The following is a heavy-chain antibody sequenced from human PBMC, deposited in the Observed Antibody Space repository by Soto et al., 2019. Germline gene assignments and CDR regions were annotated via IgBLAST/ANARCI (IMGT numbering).Heavy chain of an antibody. J-gene: IGHJ4*02. D-gene: IGHD6-13*01. CDR1: GGSISSYY. Sequence: SETLSLTCTVSGGSISSYYWSWIRQPPGKGLEWIGYIYYSGSTNYNPSLKSRVTISVDTSKNQFSLKLSSVTAADTAVYYCAREPSGYSSSWLHAGYFDYWGQGTLVTVSS. V-gene: IGHV4-59*01. CDR3: AREPSGYSSSWLHAGYFDY. CDR2: IYYSGST.